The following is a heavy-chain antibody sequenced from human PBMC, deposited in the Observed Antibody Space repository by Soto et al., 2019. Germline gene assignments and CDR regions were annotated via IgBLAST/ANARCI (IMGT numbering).Heavy chain of an antibody. CDR3: ARDPGSSWYEGDAFDI. Sequence: SETLSLTCAVSGGSISSGGYSWSWIRQPPGKGLEWIGYIYHSGSTYYNQSLKNQVTISVDRSKNQFSMKLSSVTAADTAVYYCARDPGSSWYEGDAFDIWGQGTMVTVSS. V-gene: IGHV4-30-2*01. D-gene: IGHD6-13*01. J-gene: IGHJ3*02. CDR1: GGSISSGGYS. CDR2: IYHSGST.